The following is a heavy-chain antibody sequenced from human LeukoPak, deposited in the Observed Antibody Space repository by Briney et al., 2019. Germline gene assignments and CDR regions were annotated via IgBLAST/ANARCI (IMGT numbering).Heavy chain of an antibody. Sequence: GGSLRLSCAGSGITFSNYAMTWVRQAPGKGLEWVSVISGSGGSTYHADSVKGRFTISRDNSKNTLYLQMNSLRAEDTAVYSCARASGPFDYWGQGTLVTVSS. CDR1: GITFSNYA. CDR3: ARASGPFDY. CDR2: ISGSGGST. D-gene: IGHD3-10*01. V-gene: IGHV3-23*01. J-gene: IGHJ4*02.